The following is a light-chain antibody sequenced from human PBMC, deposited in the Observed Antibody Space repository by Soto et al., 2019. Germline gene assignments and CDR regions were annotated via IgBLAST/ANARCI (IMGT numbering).Light chain of an antibody. CDR3: NSYSTSVTYV. CDR2: EVS. V-gene: IGLV2-14*01. Sequence: QSVLTQPASVSGSPGQSITISCTGTSSDIGAYNRVSWYQQHPGKAPKPMIFEVSNQPSGVSNRFSGSKSGTTATLTFSALQAEDEADYYCNSYSTSVTYVFGPGTKVTGL. J-gene: IGLJ1*01. CDR1: SSDIGAYNR.